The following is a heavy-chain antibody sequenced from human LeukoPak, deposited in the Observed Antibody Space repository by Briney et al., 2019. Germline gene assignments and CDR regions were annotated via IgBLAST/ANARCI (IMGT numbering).Heavy chain of an antibody. CDR3: AKAPYYYYGMDV. Sequence: GGSLRLSCAASGFTFSSYAMSWVRQAPGKGLEWVAVISYDGSNKYYADSVKGRFTISRDNSKNTLYLQMNSLRAEDTAVYYCAKAPYYYYGMDVWGQGTTVTVSS. CDR2: ISYDGSNK. V-gene: IGHV3-30*18. CDR1: GFTFSSYA. J-gene: IGHJ6*02.